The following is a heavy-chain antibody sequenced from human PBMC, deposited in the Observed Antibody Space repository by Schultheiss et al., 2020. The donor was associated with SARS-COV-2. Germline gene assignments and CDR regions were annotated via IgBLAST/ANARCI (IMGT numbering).Heavy chain of an antibody. V-gene: IGHV2-70*12. Sequence: SGPTLVKPTQTLTLTCSFSGFSLSTSGMRVNWIRQTPGKALEWLALIDWDDDKYYSTSLKTRLTISKYTSKNQVVLTMTNMDPVDTATYYCAHDSIAAARNGMDVWGQGTTVTVSS. CDR2: IDWDDDK. D-gene: IGHD6-13*01. CDR1: GFSLSTSGMR. J-gene: IGHJ6*02. CDR3: AHDSIAAARNGMDV.